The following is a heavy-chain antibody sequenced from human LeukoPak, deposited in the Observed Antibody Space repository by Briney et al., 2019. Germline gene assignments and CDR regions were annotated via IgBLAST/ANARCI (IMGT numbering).Heavy chain of an antibody. J-gene: IGHJ6*03. CDR1: GGSISSYY. V-gene: IGHV4-59*01. D-gene: IGHD2-21*02. CDR3: ASGYCGGDCYYYYYMDV. CDR2: IYYSGST. Sequence: SETLSLTCTVSGGSISSYYWSWIRQPPGKGLEWIGYIYYSGSTNYNPSLKSRVTISVDTSKNQFSLKLSSVTAADTAVYYCASGYCGGDCYYYYYMDVWGKGTTVTASS.